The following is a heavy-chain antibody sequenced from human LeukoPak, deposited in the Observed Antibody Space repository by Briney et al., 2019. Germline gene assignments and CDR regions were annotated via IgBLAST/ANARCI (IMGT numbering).Heavy chain of an antibody. Sequence: PGGSLRLSCAASGFTFSAYGMNWVRQVPGMGLEWISYISGSSSNIYYADSVKGRFTISRDNAKNSVYLQMNSLRGDDTAVYYCARRGNQVNYWGQGAQVTVSS. V-gene: IGHV3-48*01. CDR2: ISGSSSNI. D-gene: IGHD1-14*01. CDR3: ARRGNQVNY. CDR1: GFTFSAYG. J-gene: IGHJ4*02.